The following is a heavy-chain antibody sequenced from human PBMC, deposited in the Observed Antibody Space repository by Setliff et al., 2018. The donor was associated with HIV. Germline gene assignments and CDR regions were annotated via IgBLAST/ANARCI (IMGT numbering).Heavy chain of an antibody. CDR1: GFTFSIYA. Sequence: PGGSLRLSCAASGFTFSIYAMSWVRQAPGKGLEWVSVIRGSGGGTSYADSVKGRFTISRDNSKSTLYLQMNGLRVEDTAVYYCAKDGISGGAYPPYYFDYWGHGTLVTVSS. J-gene: IGHJ4*01. CDR2: IRGSGGGT. D-gene: IGHD2-15*01. V-gene: IGHV3-23*01. CDR3: AKDGISGGAYPPYYFDY.